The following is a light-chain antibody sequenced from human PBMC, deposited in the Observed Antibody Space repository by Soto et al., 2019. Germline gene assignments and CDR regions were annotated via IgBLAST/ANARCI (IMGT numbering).Light chain of an antibody. Sequence: QLVLTQPPSASGTPGQRVTISCSGSSSNIGSNTVNWYQQLPGTAPKLLIYSNNQRPSGVPDRFSGSKSGTSASLAISGLQSEDEADYYCAAWDDSLNGWVFGGGTKLNVL. V-gene: IGLV1-44*01. CDR1: SSNIGSNT. CDR2: SNN. J-gene: IGLJ3*02. CDR3: AAWDDSLNGWV.